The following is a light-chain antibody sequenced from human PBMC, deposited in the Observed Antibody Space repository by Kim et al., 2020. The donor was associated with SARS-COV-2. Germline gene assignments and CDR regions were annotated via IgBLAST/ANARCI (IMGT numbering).Light chain of an antibody. J-gene: IGLJ3*02. CDR3: QAWDSSHWV. V-gene: IGLV3-1*01. Sequence: SVYPGQQASITWSGNKLGDKYTSWFRQKPGQSPVVVIFQDNKRPSGIPERFSGCNSGNTATLTISGTQAMDDADYYCQAWDSSHWVFGGGTQLTVL. CDR2: QDN. CDR1: KLGDKY.